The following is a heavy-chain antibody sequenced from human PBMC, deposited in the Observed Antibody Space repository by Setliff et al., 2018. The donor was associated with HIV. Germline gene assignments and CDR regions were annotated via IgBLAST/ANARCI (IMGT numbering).Heavy chain of an antibody. CDR3: ARNTPGIVPRRVGFDP. Sequence: ASVKVSCKASGYTFSSYDINWVRQATGQGLEWMGWISGYNGNTNFAQKLQGRVTLTTDTSTSTAYMELTWLKPDDTAVYYCARNTPGIVPRRVGFDPWGQGTLVTVSS. D-gene: IGHD1-26*01. CDR2: ISGYNGNT. CDR1: GYTFSSYD. V-gene: IGHV1-18*01. J-gene: IGHJ5*02.